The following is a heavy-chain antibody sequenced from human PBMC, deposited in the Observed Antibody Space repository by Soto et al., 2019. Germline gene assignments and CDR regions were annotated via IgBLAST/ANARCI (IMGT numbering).Heavy chain of an antibody. J-gene: IGHJ4*02. D-gene: IGHD1-1*01. CDR2: IYYSGST. CDR3: SRHEKLATTPFDY. CDR1: GGSISSYY. Sequence: KTSETLSLTCTVSGGSISSYYWSWIRQPPGKGLEWIGYIYYSGSTNYNPSLKSRVTISVDTSKNQFSLKLSSVTAADTAVYYCSRHEKLATTPFDYWGQGTLVTVSS. V-gene: IGHV4-59*08.